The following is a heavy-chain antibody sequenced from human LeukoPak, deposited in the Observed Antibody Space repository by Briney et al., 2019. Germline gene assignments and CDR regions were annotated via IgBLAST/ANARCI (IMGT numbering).Heavy chain of an antibody. CDR3: ARDGGARGSSSWYDDYYYGMDV. CDR1: GYTFTSYA. V-gene: IGHV1-3*01. CDR2: INAGNGNT. J-gene: IGHJ6*02. D-gene: IGHD6-13*01. Sequence: ASVKVSCKASGYTFTSYAMHWVRQAPGQRLEWMGWINAGNGNTKYSQKFRGRVTITRDTSASTAYMELSSLRSEDTAVYYCARDGGARGSSSWYDDYYYGMDVWGQGTTVTVSS.